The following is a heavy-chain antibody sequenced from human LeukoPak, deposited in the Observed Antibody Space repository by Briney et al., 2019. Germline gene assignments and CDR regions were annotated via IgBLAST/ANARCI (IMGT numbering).Heavy chain of an antibody. J-gene: IGHJ4*02. CDR2: FYSRGST. D-gene: IGHD5-18*01. V-gene: IGHV4-39*01. CDR3: ARHPRRYGLDY. CDR1: GGSISSSSCY. Sequence: TSETLSLTCTVSGGSISSSSCYWVWIRQPPGKGLEWIGSFYSRGSTNYNPSLKSRVTISVDTSKNQFSLKLSSVTAADTAVYYCARHPRRYGLDYWGQGTLVTVSS.